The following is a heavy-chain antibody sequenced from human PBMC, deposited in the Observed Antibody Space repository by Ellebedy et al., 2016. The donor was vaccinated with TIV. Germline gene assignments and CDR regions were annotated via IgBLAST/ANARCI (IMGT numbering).Heavy chain of an antibody. V-gene: IGHV3-72*01. Sequence: GGSLRLXCATSGFTFSDHYMDWVRQAPGKGLEWVGRSRNKVNSYTTEYAASVKGRFSISRDDSKNSLYLQMNSLKTEDTAVYYCAKLIAAAFLLGWFDPWGQGTLVTVSS. D-gene: IGHD6-13*01. J-gene: IGHJ5*02. CDR2: SRNKVNSYTT. CDR3: AKLIAAAFLLGWFDP. CDR1: GFTFSDHY.